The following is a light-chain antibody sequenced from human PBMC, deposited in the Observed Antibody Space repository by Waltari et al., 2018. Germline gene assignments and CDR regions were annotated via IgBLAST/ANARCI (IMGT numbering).Light chain of an antibody. V-gene: IGLV2-8*01. J-gene: IGLJ6*01. Sequence: QAALPQPPSMSGSPGQSATISCTGTSSDIVGYNRVSWFLQHPGKAPKLMIYEVSQRPSGVSDRFSGSKSGNTASLTISGLQAEDEADYYCTSYAGNNTDVFGGGTKLTVL. CDR1: SSDIVGYNR. CDR3: TSYAGNNTDV. CDR2: EVS.